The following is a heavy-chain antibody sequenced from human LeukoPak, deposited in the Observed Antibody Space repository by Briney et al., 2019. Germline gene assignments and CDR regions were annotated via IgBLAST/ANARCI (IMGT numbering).Heavy chain of an antibody. CDR2: ISYDGSNK. CDR3: ARAHNWKYGTFDY. D-gene: IGHD1-20*01. J-gene: IGHJ4*02. V-gene: IGHV3-30*03. CDR1: GFTFSSYA. Sequence: GGSLRLSCAASGFTFSSYAMSWVRQAPGKGLEWVAVISYDGSNKYYADSVKGRFTISRDNSKNTLYLQMNSLRVEDTAVYYCARAHNWKYGTFDYWGQGTLVTVSS.